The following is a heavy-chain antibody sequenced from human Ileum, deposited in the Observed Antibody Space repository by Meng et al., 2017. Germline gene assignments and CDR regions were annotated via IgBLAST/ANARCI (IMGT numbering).Heavy chain of an antibody. Sequence: LRLQQSEPGLVTPSETLALTCSVSAGFISRNNYYWCWCRQQPGKGLEWIGSMYYSGSTYYNPSLKNRVTISRDLSKNQLYLNLYFVTAADTAVYYCGRAPDYWGQGTLVTVSS. CDR3: GRAPDY. J-gene: IGHJ4*02. CDR1: AGFISRNNYY. CDR2: MYYSGST. V-gene: IGHV4-39*07.